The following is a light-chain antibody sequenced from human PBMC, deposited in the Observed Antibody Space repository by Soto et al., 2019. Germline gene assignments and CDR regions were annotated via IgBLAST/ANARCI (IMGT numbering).Light chain of an antibody. Sequence: DIVMTQSPESLAVSLGERATINCKSSQSVLYSSNNKKYIAWFQQKPGQAPKLLIYWASTRESGVPDRFSGSESGTDFTLTISSLQAEDVGVYYCQQYYTSPYTFGQGTKLEIK. CDR2: WAS. CDR3: QQYYTSPYT. CDR1: QSVLYSSNNKKY. V-gene: IGKV4-1*01. J-gene: IGKJ2*01.